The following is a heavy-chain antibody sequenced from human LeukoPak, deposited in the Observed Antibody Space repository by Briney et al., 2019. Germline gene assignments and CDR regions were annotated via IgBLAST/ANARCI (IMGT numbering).Heavy chain of an antibody. CDR1: GGSISSLY. CDR2: IYYTGST. D-gene: IGHD6-6*01. J-gene: IGHJ4*02. Sequence: PSETLSLTCSVSGGSISSLYWSWIRQPPGKGLEGIGYIYYTGSTNYNPSLKSRVTMFVDMSKNQFSLKLSSVTAADTSVYYCARQADDSSSSLVYFDYWGQGTLVTVSS. CDR3: ARQADDSSSSLVYFDY. V-gene: IGHV4-59*08.